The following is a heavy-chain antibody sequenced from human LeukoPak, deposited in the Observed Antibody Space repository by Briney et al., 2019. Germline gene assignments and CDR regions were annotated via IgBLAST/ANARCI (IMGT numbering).Heavy chain of an antibody. CDR3: ARVRLSSTSSYYYGMDV. V-gene: IGHV1-69*04. CDR1: GGTFSSYA. Sequence: SVKVSCKASGGTFSSYAISWVRQAPGQGLEWMGRIIPILGIANYAQKFQGRVTITADKSTSTAYMELSSLRSEDTAVYYCARVRLSSTSSYYYGMDVWGQGTTVTVSS. D-gene: IGHD2-2*01. J-gene: IGHJ6*02. CDR2: IIPILGIA.